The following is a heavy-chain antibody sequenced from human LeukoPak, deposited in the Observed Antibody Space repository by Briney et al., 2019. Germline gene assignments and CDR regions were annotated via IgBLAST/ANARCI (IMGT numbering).Heavy chain of an antibody. CDR1: GGSISSGGYY. CDR2: IYYSGST. J-gene: IGHJ4*02. D-gene: IGHD4-17*01. Sequence: SETLSLTCTVSGGSISSGGYYWSWIRQHPGKGLEWIGYIYYSGSTYYNPSLKSRVTISVDTSKNQFSLKLNSVTAADTAVYYCARTKTRTVTQGFDYWGQGTLVTVSS. V-gene: IGHV4-31*03. CDR3: ARTKTRTVTQGFDY.